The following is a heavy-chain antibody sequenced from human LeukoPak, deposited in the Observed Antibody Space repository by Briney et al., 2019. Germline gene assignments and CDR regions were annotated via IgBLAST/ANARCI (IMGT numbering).Heavy chain of an antibody. V-gene: IGHV4-4*02. CDR2: IYHSGTT. CDR1: GGSISDNHW. CDR3: ARQSGDYSFYGGFYFDY. J-gene: IGHJ4*01. D-gene: IGHD4-11*01. Sequence: SETLSLTCGVSGGSISDNHWWSWVRQSPGKGLEWIGAIYHSGTTNDNPSLKSQVTMSVDRSKNQFSLTLSFVTAADSAVYYCARQSGDYSFYGGFYFDYWGHGILVTVSS.